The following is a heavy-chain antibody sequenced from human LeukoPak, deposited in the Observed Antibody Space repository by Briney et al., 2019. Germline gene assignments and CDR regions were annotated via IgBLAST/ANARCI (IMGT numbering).Heavy chain of an antibody. CDR3: ARDDVYDYDSSGYYDGGAFDI. J-gene: IGHJ3*02. Sequence: GGSLRLSCAASGFTVSSNYMSWVRQAPGKGLEWVSVIYSGGSTYYADSVKGRFTISRDNSKNTLYLQMNSLRAEDTAVYYCARDDVYDYDSSGYYDGGAFDIWGQGTMVTVSS. CDR2: IYSGGST. V-gene: IGHV3-66*01. D-gene: IGHD3-22*01. CDR1: GFTVSSNY.